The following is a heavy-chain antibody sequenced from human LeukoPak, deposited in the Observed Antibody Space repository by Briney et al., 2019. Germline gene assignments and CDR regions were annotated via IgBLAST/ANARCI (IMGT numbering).Heavy chain of an antibody. CDR1: GYTFTSYW. Sequence: GESLKISCKGSGYTFTSYWIGWVRQMPGEGLEWMGIIYPGDSDIRYSPSFQGQVTISADKSIKTAYLQWSSLKASDTAMYYCARASDSHFDYWGQGTLVTVSS. CDR2: IYPGDSDI. J-gene: IGHJ4*02. D-gene: IGHD3-22*01. V-gene: IGHV5-51*01. CDR3: ARASDSHFDY.